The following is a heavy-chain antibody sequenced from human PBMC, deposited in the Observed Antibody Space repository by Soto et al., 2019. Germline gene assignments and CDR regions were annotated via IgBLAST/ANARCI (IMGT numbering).Heavy chain of an antibody. CDR1: GGSINSFY. CDR2: IYYSGSS. Sequence: QVQLQESGPGLVKPSETLSLTCTVSGGSINSFYWSWIRQPPGKGLEWIGYIYYSGSSNHNPSLQSRVTISVDTSKSQYSLKLSSVTAADTAVYYCARQGGGWASNFDYWGQGTLVTVSS. D-gene: IGHD6-19*01. V-gene: IGHV4-59*08. J-gene: IGHJ4*02. CDR3: ARQGGGWASNFDY.